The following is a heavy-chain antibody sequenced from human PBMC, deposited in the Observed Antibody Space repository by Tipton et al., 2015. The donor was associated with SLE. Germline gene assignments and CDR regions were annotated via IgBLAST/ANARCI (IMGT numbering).Heavy chain of an antibody. CDR2: IYTSGYT. CDR1: GFTFSNHA. CDR3: ARGGYTYIDY. D-gene: IGHD5-18*01. V-gene: IGHV3-23*03. J-gene: IGHJ4*02. Sequence: GSLRLSCVASGFTFSNHAMGWVRQAPGKGLEWVSFIYTSGYTHYADSVKGRFTISRDNSKNTLYLQVDSLRAEDTAIYYCARGGYTYIDYWGQGTLVTVSS.